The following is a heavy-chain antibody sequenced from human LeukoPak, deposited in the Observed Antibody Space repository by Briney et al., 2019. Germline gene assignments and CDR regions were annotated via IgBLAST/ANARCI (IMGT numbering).Heavy chain of an antibody. CDR3: VKDSKIVGATFSDY. V-gene: IGHV3-23*01. CDR2: LSGSATST. CDR1: GFTFSDYA. D-gene: IGHD1-26*01. J-gene: IGHJ4*02. Sequence: GGSLRLSCAASGFTFSDYAMSWVRQAPGKGLEWVSTLSGSATSTYYADSVKGRFTVSRDNSKNTLSLLMNSLRAEDTAIYYCVKDSKIVGATFSDYWGQETLVTVSS.